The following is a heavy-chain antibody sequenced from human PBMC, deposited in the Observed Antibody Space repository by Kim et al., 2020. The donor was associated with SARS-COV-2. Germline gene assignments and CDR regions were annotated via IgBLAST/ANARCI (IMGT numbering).Heavy chain of an antibody. CDR3: AKAEYYDYVWGSYRYDY. Sequence: GGSLRLSCAASGFTFDDYSMHWVRQAPGKGLEWVSGISWNSGSIGYADSVKGRFTISRDNAKNSLYLQMNSLRAEDTALYYCAKAEYYDYVWGSYRYDY. V-gene: IGHV3-9*01. CDR2: ISWNSGSI. J-gene: IGHJ6*01. CDR1: GFTFDDYS. D-gene: IGHD3-16*02.